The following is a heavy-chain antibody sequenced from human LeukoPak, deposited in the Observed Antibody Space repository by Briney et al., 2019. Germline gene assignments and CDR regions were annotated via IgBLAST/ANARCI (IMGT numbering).Heavy chain of an antibody. D-gene: IGHD6-6*01. CDR2: IWYDGSNK. CDR3: AEGRLSMAARAGLDY. CDR1: GFTFSSYG. J-gene: IGHJ4*02. V-gene: IGHV3-33*06. Sequence: PGRSLRLSCAASGFTFSSYGMHWVRQAPGKGLEWVAVIWYDGSNKYYADSVKGRFTISRDNSKNTLYLQMNSLRAEDTAVYYCAEGRLSMAARAGLDYWGQGTLVTVSS.